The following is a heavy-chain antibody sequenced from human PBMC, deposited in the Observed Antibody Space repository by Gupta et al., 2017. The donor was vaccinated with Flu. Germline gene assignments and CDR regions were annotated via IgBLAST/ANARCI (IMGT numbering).Heavy chain of an antibody. CDR3: ARDRSGAPQRGSLWSYNWFDP. V-gene: IGHV1-2*02. CDR1: GYTFSGYY. CDR2: INPNSVVT. J-gene: IGHJ5*02. Sequence: QVQLVQSGSEVKKPGASVKVSCKASGYTFSGYYIHWVRQSPGQGLEWMGWINPNSVVTNYAQKFQGRVTMTRDTSISTAYMELTSLRSDDTAVYYCARDRSGAPQRGSLWSYNWFDPWGQGTLVTVSS. D-gene: IGHD6-19*01.